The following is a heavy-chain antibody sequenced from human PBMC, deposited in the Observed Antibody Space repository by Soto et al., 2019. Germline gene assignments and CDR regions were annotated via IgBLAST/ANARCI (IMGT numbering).Heavy chain of an antibody. J-gene: IGHJ4*02. CDR1: GFPFSSYG. V-gene: IGHV3-30*03. D-gene: IGHD2-15*01. CDR3: ATVGGKYIALLSYFDE. Sequence: SLRLSCAASGFPFSSYGMHWVRQAPGKGLEWGAVISYDGSNKYYADSVKGRFTISRDNSKNTLYLQMNSLRAEDTAVYYCATVGGKYIALLSYFDEGGQGTLVTGSS. CDR2: ISYDGSNK.